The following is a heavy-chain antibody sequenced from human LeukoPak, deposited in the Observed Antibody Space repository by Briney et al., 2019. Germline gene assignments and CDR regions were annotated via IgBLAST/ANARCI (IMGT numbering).Heavy chain of an antibody. Sequence: SETLSLTCTVSGDSITSRNYLWGWIRQPPGKGLEYIASIYYSGKTYHNPSLRSRVTMSIDSSENQFSLKLSAVTAADTAVYFCARTVYYDSSGYHPWGQGTLVTVSS. CDR3: ARTVYYDSSGYHP. CDR2: IYYSGKT. V-gene: IGHV4-39*01. CDR1: GDSITSRNYL. D-gene: IGHD3-22*01. J-gene: IGHJ5*02.